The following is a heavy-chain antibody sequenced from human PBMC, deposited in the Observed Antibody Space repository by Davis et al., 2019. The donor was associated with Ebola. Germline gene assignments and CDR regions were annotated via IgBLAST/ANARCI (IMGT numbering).Heavy chain of an antibody. CDR3: AKAPVRFLEWFTTDY. D-gene: IGHD3-3*01. CDR2: VRSHGSDD. Sequence: PGGSLRLSCAASGFTFNIFDMHWVRQAPGRGLEWVAFVRSHGSDDHYADSVKGRFTISRDNSRNTLYLQMNSLRAEDTAVYYCAKAPVRFLEWFTTDYWGKGTLVTVSS. J-gene: IGHJ4*02. V-gene: IGHV3-30*02. CDR1: GFTFNIFD.